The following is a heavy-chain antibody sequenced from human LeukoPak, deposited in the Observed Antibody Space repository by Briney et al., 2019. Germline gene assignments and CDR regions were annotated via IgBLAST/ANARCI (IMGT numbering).Heavy chain of an antibody. CDR1: GGSISSYY. Sequence: SETLSLTCTVSGGSISSYYWSWIRQPAGKGLEWIGRIYTSGSTNYNPSLKSQVTMSVDTSKNQFSLKLSSVTAADTAVYYCARDGIAAAGTIGAFDIWGQGTMVTVSS. CDR2: IYTSGST. D-gene: IGHD6-13*01. J-gene: IGHJ3*02. V-gene: IGHV4-4*07. CDR3: ARDGIAAAGTIGAFDI.